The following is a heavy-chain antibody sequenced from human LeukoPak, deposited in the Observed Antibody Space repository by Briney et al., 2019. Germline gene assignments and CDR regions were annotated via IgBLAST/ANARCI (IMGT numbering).Heavy chain of an antibody. CDR2: ISSSSFTI. V-gene: IGHV3-48*01. CDR1: GFTFSSDS. D-gene: IGHD3-22*01. CDR3: AKDGRVTMIVVVITDFDS. Sequence: GGSLRLSCAASGFTFSSDSMSWVRQAPGKGLEWVSYISSSSFTIHYADSVKGRFTISRDNSKNTLYLQMNSLRAEDTAVYYCAKDGRVTMIVVVITDFDSWGQGTLVTVSS. J-gene: IGHJ4*02.